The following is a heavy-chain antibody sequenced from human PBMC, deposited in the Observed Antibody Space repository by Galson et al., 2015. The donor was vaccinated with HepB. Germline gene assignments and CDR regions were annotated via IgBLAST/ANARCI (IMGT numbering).Heavy chain of an antibody. Sequence: SLRLSCAASGFTFSSYGMHWVRQAPGKGLEWVAVISYDGSNKYYADSVKGRFTISRDNSKNTLYLQMNSLRAEDTAVYYCAKDNSPYVLLWFGELGLWGQGTLVTVSS. D-gene: IGHD3-10*01. J-gene: IGHJ4*02. CDR3: AKDNSPYVLLWFGELGL. V-gene: IGHV3-30*18. CDR1: GFTFSSYG. CDR2: ISYDGSNK.